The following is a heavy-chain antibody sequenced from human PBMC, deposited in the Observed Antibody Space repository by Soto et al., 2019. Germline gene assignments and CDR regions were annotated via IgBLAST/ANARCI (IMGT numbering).Heavy chain of an antibody. CDR2: ISYDGSNK. Sequence: ESGGGVVQPGRSLRLSCAASGFTFSSYTMHWVRQAPGKGLEWVALISYDGSNKYHAESVKGRFTISRDNSKNTLYLKMNNRRAEDMAVYYCARDQGSDYYLVDYWGQGTLVTVSS. J-gene: IGHJ4*02. CDR1: GFTFSSYT. CDR3: ARDQGSDYYLVDY. V-gene: IGHV3-30-3*01. D-gene: IGHD3-22*01.